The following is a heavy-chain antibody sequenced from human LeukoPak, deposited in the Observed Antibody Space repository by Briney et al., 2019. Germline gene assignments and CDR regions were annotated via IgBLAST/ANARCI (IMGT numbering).Heavy chain of an antibody. J-gene: IGHJ3*02. Sequence: GGSQRLSCAASGFTFSSYSMNWVRQAPGKGLEWVSYISSSSSTIYYADSVKGRFTISRDNAKNSLYLQMNSLRAEDTAVYYCARALKDGAFDIWGQGTMVTVSS. CDR3: ARALKDGAFDI. V-gene: IGHV3-48*01. CDR1: GFTFSSYS. D-gene: IGHD5-24*01. CDR2: ISSSSSTI.